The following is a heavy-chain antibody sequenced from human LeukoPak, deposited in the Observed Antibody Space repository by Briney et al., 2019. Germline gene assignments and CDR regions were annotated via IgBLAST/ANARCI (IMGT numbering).Heavy chain of an antibody. CDR2: TFYRSKWSS. J-gene: IGHJ4*02. CDR3: ARGDGPIHGRYYFDY. V-gene: IGHV6-1*01. D-gene: IGHD3-10*01. CDR1: GDSVSGKSVA. Sequence: SQTLSLTCAISGDSVSGKSVAWNWIRQSPSRGLEWLGRTFYRSKWSSEYATSMKGRITINPDTSKNQFSLQLISVTPEDTAVFYCARGDGPIHGRYYFDYWGQGTLITVSS.